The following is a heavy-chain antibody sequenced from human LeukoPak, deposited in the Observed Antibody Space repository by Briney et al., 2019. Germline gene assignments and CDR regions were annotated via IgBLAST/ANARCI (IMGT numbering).Heavy chain of an antibody. CDR2: IYYSGST. D-gene: IGHD3-22*01. CDR3: ARHHVEYYYDSSGYWNAFDI. CDR1: GGSISSYY. Sequence: KPSETLSLTCTVSGGSISSYYWSWIRQPPGKGLEWIGYIYYSGSTNYNPSLKSRVTISVDTSKNQFSPKLSSVTAADTAVYYCARHHVEYYYDSSGYWNAFDIWGQGTMVTVSS. J-gene: IGHJ3*02. V-gene: IGHV4-59*08.